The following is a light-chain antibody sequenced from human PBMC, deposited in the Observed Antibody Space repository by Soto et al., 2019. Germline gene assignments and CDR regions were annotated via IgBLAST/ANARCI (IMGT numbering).Light chain of an antibody. CDR3: QSFDTSNPV. J-gene: IGLJ3*02. CDR2: ENN. V-gene: IGLV6-57*04. Sequence: NFMLTQPHSVSESPGKTVTISCTRNSGSIAGTDVQWYQQRPGSAPTPVIYENNQRPSGVPDRFSGSIDSSSNSASLRISGLKTEDEADYYCQSFDTSNPVFGGGTKVTVL. CDR1: SGSIAGTD.